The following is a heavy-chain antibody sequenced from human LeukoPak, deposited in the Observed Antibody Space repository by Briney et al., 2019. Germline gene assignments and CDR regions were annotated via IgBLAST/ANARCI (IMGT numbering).Heavy chain of an antibody. CDR3: ARVRRVWIQLWPTVDY. Sequence: SETLSLTCAVYGGSFSGYYWSWIRQPPGKGLEWIGEINHSGSTNYNPSLKSRVTISVDTSKNQFSLKLSSVTAADTAVYYCARVRRVWIQLWPTVDYWGQGTLVTVSS. V-gene: IGHV4-34*01. CDR1: GGSFSGYY. D-gene: IGHD5-18*01. CDR2: INHSGST. J-gene: IGHJ4*02.